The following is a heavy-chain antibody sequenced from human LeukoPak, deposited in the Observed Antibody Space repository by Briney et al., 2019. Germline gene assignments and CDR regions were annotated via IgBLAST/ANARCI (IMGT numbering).Heavy chain of an antibody. J-gene: IGHJ4*02. Sequence: GGSLRLSCAASGFTFSSYWMHWVRQAPGKGLVWVSRINSDGSSTSYADSVKGRFTISRDNAKNTLYLQTNSLRAEDTAVCYCARSMVTIPIPGGYWGQGTLVTVSS. CDR1: GFTFSSYW. CDR3: ARSMVTIPIPGGY. D-gene: IGHD5-24*01. V-gene: IGHV3-74*01. CDR2: INSDGSST.